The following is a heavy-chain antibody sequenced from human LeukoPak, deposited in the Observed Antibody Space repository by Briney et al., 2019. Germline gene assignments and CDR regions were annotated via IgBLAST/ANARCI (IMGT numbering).Heavy chain of an antibody. CDR3: AKLMKWLLVEDYFDY. D-gene: IGHD3-22*01. V-gene: IGHV3-23*01. CDR1: GFTFSSHA. J-gene: IGHJ4*02. CDR2: ISGSGGST. Sequence: PGGSLRLSCAASGFTFSSHAMSWVRQAPGKGLEWVSTISGSGGSTYYADSVKGRFTISRDNSKNTLYLQMNSLRAEDTAVYYCAKLMKWLLVEDYFDYWGQGTLVTVSS.